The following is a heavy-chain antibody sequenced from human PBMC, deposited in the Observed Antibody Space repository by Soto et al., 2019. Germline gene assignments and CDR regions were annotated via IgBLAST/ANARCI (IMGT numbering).Heavy chain of an antibody. CDR2: IYYSGST. D-gene: IGHD3-3*01. J-gene: IGHJ6*02. V-gene: IGHV4-31*03. Sequence: LSLTCTVSGGSISSGGYYWSWIRQHPGKGLEWIGYIYYSGSTYYNPSLKSRVTISVDTSKNQFSLKLSSVTAADTAVYYCARDRTTYYDFWSGYSGSEWLYGMDVWGQGTTVTVSS. CDR1: GGSISSGGYY. CDR3: ARDRTTYYDFWSGYSGSEWLYGMDV.